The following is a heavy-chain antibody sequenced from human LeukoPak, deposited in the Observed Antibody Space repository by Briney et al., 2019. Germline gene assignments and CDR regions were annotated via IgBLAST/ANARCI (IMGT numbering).Heavy chain of an antibody. CDR2: IYPGDSDT. V-gene: IGHV5-51*01. Sequence: GESLKISCKGSGYNFTNYWIGWVRQMPGKGLEWMGIIYPGDSDTRYSPSYQGQVTISADKSISTAYLQWSSLQASDTAMYYCARGWFGESYAFDIWGQGTMVTVSS. CDR3: ARGWFGESYAFDI. CDR1: GYNFTNYW. J-gene: IGHJ3*02. D-gene: IGHD3-10*01.